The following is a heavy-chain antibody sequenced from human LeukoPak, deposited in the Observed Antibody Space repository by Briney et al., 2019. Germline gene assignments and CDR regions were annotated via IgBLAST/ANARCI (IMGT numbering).Heavy chain of an antibody. CDR2: FDPEDGET. CDR3: ARDGSGSNYGMDV. V-gene: IGHV1-24*01. J-gene: IGHJ6*02. D-gene: IGHD6-19*01. Sequence: ASVKVSCKVSGYTVTEISMHCVRQAPGKGLELMGGFDPEDGETIYAQKFQGRVTMTRNTSISTAYMELSSLRSEDTAVYYCARDGSGSNYGMDVWGQGTTVTVSS. CDR1: GYTVTEIS.